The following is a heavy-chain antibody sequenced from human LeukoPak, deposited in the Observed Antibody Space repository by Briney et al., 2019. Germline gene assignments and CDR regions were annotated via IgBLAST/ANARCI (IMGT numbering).Heavy chain of an antibody. CDR1: GGSISSYY. CDR2: IYNSGST. J-gene: IGHJ5*02. CDR3: ARGASFWFDP. V-gene: IGHV4-59*01. Sequence: SETLSLTCSVSGGSISSYYWSWIRQPQGKGLEWIGDIYNSGSTIYNPSLKSRVTISINTSKNQVSLKLSSVTAADTAVYYCARGASFWFDPWGQGALVTVSS. D-gene: IGHD5-12*01.